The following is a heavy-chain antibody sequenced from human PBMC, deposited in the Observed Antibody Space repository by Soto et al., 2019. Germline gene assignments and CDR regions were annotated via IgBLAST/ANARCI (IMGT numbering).Heavy chain of an antibody. Sequence: DVQLVESGGGLVQPGRSLRLSCAASGFTFHDYAMHWVRQAPGKGLEWVSGISWNSGNIGYADSVKGRFTISRDNAKNSLYLQMNSLRAEDTALYYCAKLEGSFDIWGQGTMVTVSS. CDR3: AKLEGSFDI. CDR2: ISWNSGNI. V-gene: IGHV3-9*01. J-gene: IGHJ3*02. CDR1: GFTFHDYA.